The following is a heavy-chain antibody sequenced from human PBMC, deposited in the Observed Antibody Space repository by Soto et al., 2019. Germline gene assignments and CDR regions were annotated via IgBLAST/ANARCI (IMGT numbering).Heavy chain of an antibody. CDR1: GYTFTSYG. J-gene: IGHJ4*02. Sequence: QVHLVQSGAEVKKPGASVKVSCKASGYTFTSYGITWVRQAPGQGLEWMGWVSAHNGNTDYAQTPQGRVIVPRPTSASTAYMELRSLRSDDTAVYYCARGRYGDYWGQGALVTVSS. V-gene: IGHV1-18*01. D-gene: IGHD1-1*01. CDR2: VSAHNGNT. CDR3: ARGRYGDY.